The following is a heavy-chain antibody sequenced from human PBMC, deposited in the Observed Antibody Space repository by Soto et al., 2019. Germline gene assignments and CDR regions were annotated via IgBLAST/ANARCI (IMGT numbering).Heavy chain of an antibody. Sequence: QVQLVQSGAEVKKPGASVKVSCKASGYTFTSYGISWVRQAPGQGLEWMGWISAYNGNTNYAQKLQGRVTMTTDTSXXTAYMELRSRRSEDTAVSYCARVPYSSLLGGGMDVWGQGTTVTVSS. CDR2: ISAYNGNT. CDR3: ARVPYSSLLGGGMDV. J-gene: IGHJ6*02. D-gene: IGHD6-6*01. CDR1: GYTFTSYG. V-gene: IGHV1-18*01.